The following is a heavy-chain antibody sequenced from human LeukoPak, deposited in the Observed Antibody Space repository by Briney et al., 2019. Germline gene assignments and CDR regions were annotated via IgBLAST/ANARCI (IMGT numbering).Heavy chain of an antibody. D-gene: IGHD4-11*01. J-gene: IGHJ6*03. CDR3: ARDYNNYGYYYSYMDV. CDR1: GGSISSYY. Sequence: SETLSLTCTVSGGSISSYYWSWIRQPAGKGLEWIGRIYTSGSTNYNSSLKSRVTMSVDTSKNQFSLKLSSVTAADTAAYYCARDYNNYGYYYSYMDVWGKGTTVTVSS. CDR2: IYTSGST. V-gene: IGHV4-4*07.